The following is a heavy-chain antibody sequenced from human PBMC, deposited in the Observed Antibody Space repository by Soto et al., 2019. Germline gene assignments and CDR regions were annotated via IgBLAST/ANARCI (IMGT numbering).Heavy chain of an antibody. CDR1: GFTFTSSA. CDR3: AAERGHYYGRDV. CDR2: IVVGSGNT. Sequence: SVKVSCKASGFTFTSSAVQWVRQARGQRLEWIGWIVVGSGNTNYAQKFQERVTITRDMSTSTAYMELSSLRSEGTAVYYCAAERGHYYGRDVWGQGTTVTVSS. V-gene: IGHV1-58*01. J-gene: IGHJ6*02. D-gene: IGHD3-10*01.